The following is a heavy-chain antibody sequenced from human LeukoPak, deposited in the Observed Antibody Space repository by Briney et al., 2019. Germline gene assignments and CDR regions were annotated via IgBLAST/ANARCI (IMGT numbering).Heavy chain of an antibody. CDR1: GFTFSSYW. J-gene: IGHJ4*02. CDR3: ARFVSVRFLEWLFVDS. V-gene: IGHV3-7*01. Sequence: GGSLRLSCAASGFTFSSYWMSWVRQAPGKGLEWVANIKQDGSEKYYVDSVKGRFTISRDNAKNSLYLQMNSLRAEDTAVYYCARFVSVRFLEWLFVDSWGQGTLVTVSS. D-gene: IGHD3-3*01. CDR2: IKQDGSEK.